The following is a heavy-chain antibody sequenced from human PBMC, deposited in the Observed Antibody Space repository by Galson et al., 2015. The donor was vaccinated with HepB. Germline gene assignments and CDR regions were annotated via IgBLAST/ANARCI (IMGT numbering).Heavy chain of an antibody. D-gene: IGHD3-9*01. CDR1: GFTFSDYY. Sequence: LRLSCAASGFTFSDYYMSWIRQAPGKGLEWVSYISSSSSYTNYADSVKGRFTISRDNAKNSLYPQMNSLRAEDTAVYYCARGTYYDILTGHPTRGFDPWGQGTLVTVSS. CDR2: ISSSSSYT. CDR3: ARGTYYDILTGHPTRGFDP. V-gene: IGHV3-11*06. J-gene: IGHJ5*02.